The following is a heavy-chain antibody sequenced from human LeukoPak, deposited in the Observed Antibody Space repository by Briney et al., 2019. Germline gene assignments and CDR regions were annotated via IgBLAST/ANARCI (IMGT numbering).Heavy chain of an antibody. D-gene: IGHD3-3*01. CDR3: AKKLRFLEWLPNSYYSRAV. CDR2: ISGSGGST. J-gene: IGHJ6*03. V-gene: IGHV3-23*01. CDR1: GFTFSSYA. Sequence: PGGSLRLSCAASGFTFSSYAMSWVRQAPGKGLEWVSAISGSGGSTYYADSVKGRFTISRDNSKNTLYLQMNSLRAEDTAVYYCAKKLRFLEWLPNSYYSRAVWGKGTTVTVSS.